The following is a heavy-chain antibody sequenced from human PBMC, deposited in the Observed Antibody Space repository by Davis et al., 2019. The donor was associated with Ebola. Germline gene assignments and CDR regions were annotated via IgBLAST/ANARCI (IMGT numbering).Heavy chain of an antibody. Sequence: SVKVSCKASGCTFISHAISWVRQPPGQGLEWMGWISAYNGNTNYAQKLQGRVTMTTDTSTSTAYMELRSLRSDDTAVYYCARDRPLGGRDAFDIWGQGTMVTVSS. CDR2: ISAYNGNT. CDR3: ARDRPLGGRDAFDI. J-gene: IGHJ3*02. CDR1: GCTFISHA. D-gene: IGHD3-16*01. V-gene: IGHV1-18*01.